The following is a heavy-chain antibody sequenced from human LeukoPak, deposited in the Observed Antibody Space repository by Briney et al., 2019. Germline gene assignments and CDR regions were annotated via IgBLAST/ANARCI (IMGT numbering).Heavy chain of an antibody. CDR1: GFTFSNYW. J-gene: IGHJ4*02. D-gene: IGHD2-21*02. V-gene: IGHV3-74*01. CDR2: INPDGSNS. CDR3: VRQAVSGDSGIAY. Sequence: GGSLRLSCAASGFTFSNYWMHWVRQAPGKGLEWVSRINPDGSNSNYADSVKGRFTMSRDNDRNTVYLQMDSLRAEDTALFYCVRQAVSGDSGIAYWGRGTLVTVSS.